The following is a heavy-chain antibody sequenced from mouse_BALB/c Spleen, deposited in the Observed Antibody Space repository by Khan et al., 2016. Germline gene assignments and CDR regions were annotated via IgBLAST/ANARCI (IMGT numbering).Heavy chain of an antibody. CDR1: GFTFNTYA. D-gene: IGHD1-1*01. Sequence: EVQLVESGGGLVQPKGSLKLSCAASGFTFNTYAMNWVRQAPGKGLEWVARIRSKSNNYATYYADSVKDRFTISRDDSQSMLYLQMNNLKTEDTAMYYCGRQYYDSNWYFDVWGAGTTVTVSS. J-gene: IGHJ1*01. CDR3: GRQYYDSNWYFDV. V-gene: IGHV10-1*02. CDR2: IRSKSNNYAT.